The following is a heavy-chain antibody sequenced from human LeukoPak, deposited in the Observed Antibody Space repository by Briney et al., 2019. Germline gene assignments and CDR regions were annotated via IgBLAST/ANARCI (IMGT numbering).Heavy chain of an antibody. Sequence: ASVKVSCKASGGTFSSYAISWVRQAPGQGLEWMGGIIPIFGTANYAQKFQGRVTITADESTSTAYMELSSLRSEDAAVYYCATHYGDYGIVDYWGQGTLVTVSS. D-gene: IGHD4-17*01. J-gene: IGHJ4*02. V-gene: IGHV1-69*13. CDR2: IIPIFGTA. CDR3: ATHYGDYGIVDY. CDR1: GGTFSSYA.